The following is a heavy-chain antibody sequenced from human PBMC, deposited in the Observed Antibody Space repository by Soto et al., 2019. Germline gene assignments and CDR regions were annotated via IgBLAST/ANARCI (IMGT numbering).Heavy chain of an antibody. D-gene: IGHD2-2*01. V-gene: IGHV3-64*04. CDR2: ISTNGGST. CDR1: GFTFSIYA. Sequence: GGSLRLSCSASGFTFSIYAMHWVRQAPGKGLEYVSSISTNGGSTDYADSVKGRFTISRDNAKNTLYLQMNSLRAEDTAVYYCAKGRGYCSITSCYVWSDYWGQGTLVTVSS. J-gene: IGHJ4*02. CDR3: AKGRGYCSITSCYVWSDY.